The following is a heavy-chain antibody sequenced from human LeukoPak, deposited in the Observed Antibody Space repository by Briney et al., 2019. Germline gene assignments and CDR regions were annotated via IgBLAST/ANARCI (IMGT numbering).Heavy chain of an antibody. J-gene: IGHJ4*02. CDR1: GGSVSSSY. CDR3: AREYSSGRLDY. CDR2: IYSSGHT. V-gene: IGHV4-59*02. Sequence: SETLSLTCTVSGGSVSSSYWSWIRQPPGKGLEWIGYIYSSGHTNYNPSRQSRVTISVGTSKNQFSLKLRSVTAADTAVYYCAREYSSGRLDYWGQGTLVTVSS. D-gene: IGHD6-19*01.